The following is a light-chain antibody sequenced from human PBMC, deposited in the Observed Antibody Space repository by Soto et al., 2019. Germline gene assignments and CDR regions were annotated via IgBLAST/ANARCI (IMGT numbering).Light chain of an antibody. CDR2: GAS. V-gene: IGKV3-15*01. Sequence: EIVMTQSPATLSVSPGEGATLSCRASQSVSSNLAWYQQKPGQAPRLLILGASTRASGIPARFSGRGSGTEFTLTITSLQPDDFATYYCQQYKRYSKTFGQGTKVDI. J-gene: IGKJ1*01. CDR3: QQYKRYSKT. CDR1: QSVSSN.